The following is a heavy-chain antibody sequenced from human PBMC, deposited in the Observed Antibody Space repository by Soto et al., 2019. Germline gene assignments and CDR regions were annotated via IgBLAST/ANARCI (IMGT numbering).Heavy chain of an antibody. Sequence: QVQLVQSGAEVKKPGSSVKVSCKASGGTFSSYTISWVRQAPGQGLEWMGRIIPILGIANYAQKFQGRVTITADKSTCTAYMELTSLRPADTAVYYCAASFYYGSGTPSATDYWGQGTLVTVSS. V-gene: IGHV1-69*02. CDR2: IIPILGIA. D-gene: IGHD3-10*01. CDR1: GGTFSSYT. CDR3: AASFYYGSGTPSATDY. J-gene: IGHJ4*02.